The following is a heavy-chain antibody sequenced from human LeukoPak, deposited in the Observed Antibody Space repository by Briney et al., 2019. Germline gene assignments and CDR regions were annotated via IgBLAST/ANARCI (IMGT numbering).Heavy chain of an antibody. Sequence: SCKASGGTFSSYAMHWVRQAPGKGLEWVAVISYDGSNKYYADSVKGRFTISRDNSKNTLYLQMNSLRAEDTAVYYCARGLEMATKSPVDYWGQGTLVTVSS. V-gene: IGHV3-30*04. CDR1: GGTFSSYA. CDR2: ISYDGSNK. J-gene: IGHJ4*02. D-gene: IGHD5-24*01. CDR3: ARGLEMATKSPVDY.